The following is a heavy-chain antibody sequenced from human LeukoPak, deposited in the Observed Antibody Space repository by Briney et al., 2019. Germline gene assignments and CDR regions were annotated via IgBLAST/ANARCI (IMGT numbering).Heavy chain of an antibody. CDR2: INAGNGNT. V-gene: IGHV1-3*01. D-gene: IGHD3-10*01. CDR3: ASGVIIYDAFDI. Sequence: ASVKVSCKASGYTFTSYAMHWVRQAPGQRLEWMGWINAGNGNTKYSQRFQGRVTITRDTSASTAYMELSSLRSEDTAVYYCASGVIIYDAFDIWGQGTMVTVSS. J-gene: IGHJ3*02. CDR1: GYTFTSYA.